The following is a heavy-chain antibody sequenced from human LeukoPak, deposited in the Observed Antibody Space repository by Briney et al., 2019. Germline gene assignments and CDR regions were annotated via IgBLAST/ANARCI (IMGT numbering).Heavy chain of an antibody. Sequence: GGSLRLSCAASGFNFDDYAIHWVRQAPGKGLVGVSGITWNSGSIDYADSVKGRFTISRDNAKNSLYLQMNSLRAEDTALYYCARGIFGVVIPAFDYWGQGTLVTVSS. CDR3: ARGIFGVVIPAFDY. D-gene: IGHD3-3*01. V-gene: IGHV3-9*01. CDR1: GFNFDDYA. J-gene: IGHJ4*02. CDR2: ITWNSGSI.